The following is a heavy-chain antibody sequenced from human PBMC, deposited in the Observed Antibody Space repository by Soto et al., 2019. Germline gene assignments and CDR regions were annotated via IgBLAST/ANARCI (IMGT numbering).Heavy chain of an antibody. CDR2: IYYSGST. CDR3: ARALILTGYYIHDAFDI. V-gene: IGHV4-39*07. Sequence: SETLSLTCTVSGASVSSSSYYWGWIRQPPGKGLEWIGSIYYSGSTYYNPSLKSRVTISVDTSKNQFSLKLSSVTAADTAVYYCARALILTGYYIHDAFDIWGQGTMVTVSS. D-gene: IGHD3-9*01. CDR1: GASVSSSSYY. J-gene: IGHJ3*02.